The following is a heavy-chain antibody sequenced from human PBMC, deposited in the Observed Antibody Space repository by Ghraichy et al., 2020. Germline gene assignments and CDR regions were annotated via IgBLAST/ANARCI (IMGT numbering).Heavy chain of an antibody. Sequence: GSLNISCTVSGGSISSYYWSWIRQPAGKGLEWIGLMYRNGNTNYNPSLKSRVTMSLDTSKNHFSLNLNSVTAADAAVYYCARGPSGAWYFDLWGRGTLVTVSS. CDR1: GGSISSYY. J-gene: IGHJ2*01. V-gene: IGHV4-4*07. CDR3: ARGPSGAWYFDL. D-gene: IGHD3-10*01. CDR2: MYRNGNT.